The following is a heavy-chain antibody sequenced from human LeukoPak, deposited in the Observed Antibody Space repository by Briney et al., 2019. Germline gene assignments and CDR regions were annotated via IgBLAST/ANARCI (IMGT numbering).Heavy chain of an antibody. J-gene: IGHJ4*02. Sequence: GGSLRLSCAASGFTFSSYAMNWVRQAPGKGLEWVSAISGGGGTTYYADSVKGRFTISRDNSKNTLFLRMNSLRAEDTAVYYCAKDREGLSSGYDLEYFDYWGQGTLVTVSS. D-gene: IGHD5-12*01. V-gene: IGHV3-23*01. CDR2: ISGGGGTT. CDR3: AKDREGLSSGYDLEYFDY. CDR1: GFTFSSYA.